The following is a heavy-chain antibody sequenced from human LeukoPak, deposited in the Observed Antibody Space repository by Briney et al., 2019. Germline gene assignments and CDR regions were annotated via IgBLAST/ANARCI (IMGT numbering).Heavy chain of an antibody. CDR1: GGSISSYY. J-gene: IGHJ4*02. V-gene: IGHV4-4*09. Sequence: PSETLSLTCTVSGGSISSYYWSWIRQPPGKGLEWIGYIYTSGSTNYNPSLKSRVTISVDTSKNQFSLKLSSVTAADTAVYYCARTRDGYNFAFDYWGQGTLVTVSS. CDR3: ARTRDGYNFAFDY. CDR2: IYTSGST. D-gene: IGHD5-24*01.